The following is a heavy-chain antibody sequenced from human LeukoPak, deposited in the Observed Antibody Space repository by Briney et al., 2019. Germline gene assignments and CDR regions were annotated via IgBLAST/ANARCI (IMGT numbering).Heavy chain of an antibody. CDR2: FDPEDGET. D-gene: IGHD1-26*01. Sequence: ASVKVSCKVSGYTLTELSIHWVRQAPGKGLEWMGGFDPEDGETIYAQKFQGRVTMTEDTSADTAYMELSSLRSEDTAVYYCATTGQYSGSYFALGDYWGQGTPVTPSS. CDR3: ATTGQYSGSYFALGDY. V-gene: IGHV1-24*01. J-gene: IGHJ4*02. CDR1: GYTLTELS.